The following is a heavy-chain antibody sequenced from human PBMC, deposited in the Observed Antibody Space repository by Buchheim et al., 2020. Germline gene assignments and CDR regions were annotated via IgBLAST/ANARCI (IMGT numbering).Heavy chain of an antibody. CDR1: GFTFSSYS. CDR3: ARLSIAVAGTNY. Sequence: EVQLVESGGGLVQPGGSLRLSCAASGFTFSSYSMNWVRQAPGKGLEWVSYISSISSTIYYADSVKGRFTISRDNAKNSLYLQMNSLRAEDTAVYYCARLSIAVAGTNYWGQGTL. D-gene: IGHD6-19*01. J-gene: IGHJ4*02. V-gene: IGHV3-48*01. CDR2: ISSISSTI.